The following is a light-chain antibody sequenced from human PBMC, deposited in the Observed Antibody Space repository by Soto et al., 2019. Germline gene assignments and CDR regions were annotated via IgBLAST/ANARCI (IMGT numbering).Light chain of an antibody. CDR2: NNN. Sequence: VLTQPPSVSGAPGQRVTISCTGSISNIGAGYDVHWYQQLPGTAPKLLIYNNNNRPSGVPDRFSGSKSGTSASLAITGLQAEDEADYYCQSYDSSLSGSVFGGGTKVTVL. J-gene: IGLJ3*02. CDR3: QSYDSSLSGSV. CDR1: ISNIGAGYD. V-gene: IGLV1-40*01.